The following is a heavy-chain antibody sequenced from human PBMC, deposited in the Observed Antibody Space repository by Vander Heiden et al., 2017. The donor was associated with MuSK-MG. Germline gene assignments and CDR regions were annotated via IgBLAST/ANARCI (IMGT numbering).Heavy chain of an antibody. CDR1: GGPFSSYA. V-gene: IGHV1-69*01. D-gene: IGHD6-19*01. CDR3: ASPAVAFYYYYYGMDV. Sequence: QVQLVQSGAEVKKPGSSVKVSCKASGGPFSSYAISWVRQAPGQGLEWMGGIIPIFGTANYAQKFQGRVTITADESTSTAYMELSSLRSEDTAVYYCASPAVAFYYYYYGMDVWGQGTTVTVSS. CDR2: IIPIFGTA. J-gene: IGHJ6*02.